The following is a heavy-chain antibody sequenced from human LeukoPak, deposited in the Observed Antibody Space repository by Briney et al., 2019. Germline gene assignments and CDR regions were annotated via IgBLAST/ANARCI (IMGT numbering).Heavy chain of an antibody. CDR1: GYTLTELS. Sequence: GASVKVSCKVSGYTLTELSMHWVRQAPGKGLEWMGGFDPEDGETIYAQKFQGRVTMTEDTSTDTAYMELSSLRSEDTAVYYCATAPRWELRNWFDPWGQGTLVTVSS. V-gene: IGHV1-24*01. CDR2: FDPEDGET. CDR3: ATAPRWELRNWFDP. D-gene: IGHD1-26*01. J-gene: IGHJ5*02.